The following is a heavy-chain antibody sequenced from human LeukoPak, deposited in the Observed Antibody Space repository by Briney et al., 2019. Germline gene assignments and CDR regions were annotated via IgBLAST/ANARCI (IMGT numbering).Heavy chain of an antibody. CDR1: GGTFSSYA. D-gene: IGHD2-2*01. V-gene: IGHV1-69*06. J-gene: IGHJ4*02. CDR3: ASVSAYCSSTSCYGTYYFDY. CDR2: IIPMFDTA. Sequence: GASVKVSCKASGGTFSSYAISWVRQAPGQGLEWMGGIIPMFDTANYAQKFQGRVTITADKSTSTAYMELNSLRSEDTAVYYCASVSAYCSSTSCYGTYYFDYWGQGTLVTVSS.